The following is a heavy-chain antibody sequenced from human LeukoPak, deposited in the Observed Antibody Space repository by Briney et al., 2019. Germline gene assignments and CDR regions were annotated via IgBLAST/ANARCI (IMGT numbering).Heavy chain of an antibody. V-gene: IGHV4-61*02. D-gene: IGHD1-26*01. CDR3: AREYSGSYYYYGMDV. CDR1: GGSISSGSYY. Sequence: SQTLSLTCTVSGGSISSGSYYWSWIRQPAGKGLEWIGRIYTSGSTNYNPSLKSRVTISVDTSKNQFSLKLSSVTAADTAVYYCAREYSGSYYYYGMDVWGQGTTVTVSS. CDR2: IYTSGST. J-gene: IGHJ6*02.